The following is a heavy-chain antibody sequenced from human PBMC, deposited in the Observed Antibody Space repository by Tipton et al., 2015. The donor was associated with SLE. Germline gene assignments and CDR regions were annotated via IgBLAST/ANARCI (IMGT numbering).Heavy chain of an antibody. CDR2: INHTGDT. J-gene: IGHJ4*02. Sequence: TLSLTCAVYGGSFSGYYWSWIRQPPGKGLQWLGEINHTGDTNYNPSLKSRVTISVDTSKNQFSLKLSPVTAADTAVFYCARRRITARPGLDYWGQGTLVTVSA. CDR3: ARRRITARPGLDY. D-gene: IGHD6-6*01. CDR1: GGSFSGYY. V-gene: IGHV4-34*01.